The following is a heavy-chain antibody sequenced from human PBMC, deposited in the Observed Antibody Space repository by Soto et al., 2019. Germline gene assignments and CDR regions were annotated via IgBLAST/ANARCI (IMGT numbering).Heavy chain of an antibody. CDR2: IYYSGST. CDR3: ASTYYNASSGPFAY. CDR1: GGSISSGGYY. V-gene: IGHV4-31*02. D-gene: IGHD3-22*01. Sequence: PSETLSLTCTVSGGSISSGGYYWSWVRQHPGKGLEWIGYIYYSGSTYYNPSLKSRVTISVDTSKNQFSLKLSSVTAADTAFYYWASTYYNASSGPFAYWGQGTLVTVSS. J-gene: IGHJ4*02.